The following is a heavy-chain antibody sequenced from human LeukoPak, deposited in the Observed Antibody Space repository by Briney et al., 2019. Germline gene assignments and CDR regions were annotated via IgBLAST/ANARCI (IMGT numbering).Heavy chain of an antibody. V-gene: IGHV1-8*03. CDR3: AGDPSPPSYGSPIFDY. Sequence: GASVKVSCKASGYTFTSYDINWVRQATGQGLERMGWMNPNSGNTGYAQEFQGRVTITTDESTSTAYMELSSLRSEDTAVYYCAGDPSPPSYGSPIFDYWGQGTLVTVSS. D-gene: IGHD5-18*01. CDR2: MNPNSGNT. J-gene: IGHJ4*02. CDR1: GYTFTSYD.